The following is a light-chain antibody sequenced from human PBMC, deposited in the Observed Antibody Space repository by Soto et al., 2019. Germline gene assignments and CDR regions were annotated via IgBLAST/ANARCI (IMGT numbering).Light chain of an antibody. V-gene: IGKV1-16*02. Sequence: DIEMTQSPSSLSASVGDRVTITCRASEFIGNSLGWFQQKPGKAPETLIFAASSLQSGVTSKFSGSGSGTHFTLTINSLQPEDFTPYYCPHYTSYPWPSAQGTK. CDR3: PHYTSYPWP. J-gene: IGKJ1*01. CDR1: EFIGNS. CDR2: AAS.